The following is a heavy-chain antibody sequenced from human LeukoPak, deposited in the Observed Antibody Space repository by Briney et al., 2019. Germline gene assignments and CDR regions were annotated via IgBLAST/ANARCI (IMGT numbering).Heavy chain of an antibody. Sequence: GGSLRLSCAASGFTFSSYAMHWVRQAPGKGLEWVAVISYDGSNKYYADSVKGRFTISRDNSKNTLYLQMNSLRAEDTAVYYCARATARPWWFDPWGQGTLVTVSS. CDR3: ARATARPWWFDP. D-gene: IGHD6-6*01. J-gene: IGHJ5*02. V-gene: IGHV3-30-3*01. CDR2: ISYDGSNK. CDR1: GFTFSSYA.